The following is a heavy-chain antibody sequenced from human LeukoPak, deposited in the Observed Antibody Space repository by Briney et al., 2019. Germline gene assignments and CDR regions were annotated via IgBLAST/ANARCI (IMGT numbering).Heavy chain of an antibody. CDR2: IKQDGSEK. Sequence: PGGSLRLSCAASGFTFSNSWMSWVRQAPGKGLEWVANIKQDGSEKYYVDSVKGRFTISRDNAKNSLYLQMNSLRVDDTAVYYCARVGDYYGSGMGYWGQGTLVSVSS. V-gene: IGHV3-7*04. CDR3: ARVGDYYGSGMGY. CDR1: GFTFSNSW. D-gene: IGHD3-10*01. J-gene: IGHJ4*02.